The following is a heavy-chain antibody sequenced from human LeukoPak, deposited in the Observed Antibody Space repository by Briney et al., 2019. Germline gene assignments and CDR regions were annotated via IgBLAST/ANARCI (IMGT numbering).Heavy chain of an antibody. CDR1: GFTFSSYG. CDR3: AKPLKTVAWSGYYTGIDY. V-gene: IGHV3-33*06. Sequence: GGSVRLSCAASGFTFSSYGMHWVRQAPGKGLEWVAVIWYDGSNKYYADSVKGRFTISRDNSKNTLYLQMNSLRAEDTAVYYCAKPLKTVAWSGYYTGIDYWGQGTLVTVSS. CDR2: IWYDGSNK. J-gene: IGHJ4*02. D-gene: IGHD3-3*01.